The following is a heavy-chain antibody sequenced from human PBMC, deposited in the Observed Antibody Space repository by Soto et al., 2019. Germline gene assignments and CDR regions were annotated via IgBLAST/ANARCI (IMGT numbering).Heavy chain of an antibody. D-gene: IGHD2-15*01. CDR3: AREFYCSGGSCYDAFDI. Sequence: GGSLRLSCAASGFTFSSYSMNWVRQAPGKGLEWVSYISSSSSTIYYADSVKGRFTISRDNAKNSLYLQMNSLRAEDTAVYYCAREFYCSGGSCYDAFDIWGQGTMVTVSS. V-gene: IGHV3-48*04. CDR1: GFTFSSYS. J-gene: IGHJ3*02. CDR2: ISSSSSTI.